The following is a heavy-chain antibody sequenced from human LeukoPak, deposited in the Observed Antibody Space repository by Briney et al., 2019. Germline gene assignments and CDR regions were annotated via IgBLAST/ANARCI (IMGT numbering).Heavy chain of an antibody. V-gene: IGHV3-21*01. J-gene: IGHJ6*03. CDR3: AKFDYGPSYYSMDV. Sequence: GGSLRLSCAASGFIFSSYSMNWVRRAPGKGLEWVSYISSSSSFIYYADSAKGRFTISRDNAKNSLYLQMNSLRAEDTGVYYCAKFDYGPSYYSMDVWGKGTTVTVSS. CDR1: GFIFSSYS. D-gene: IGHD4/OR15-4a*01. CDR2: ISSSSSFI.